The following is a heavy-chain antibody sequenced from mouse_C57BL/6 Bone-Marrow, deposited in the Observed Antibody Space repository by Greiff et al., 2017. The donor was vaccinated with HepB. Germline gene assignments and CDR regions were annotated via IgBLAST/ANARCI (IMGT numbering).Heavy chain of an antibody. V-gene: IGHV3-1*01. Sequence: VQLQQSGPGMVKPSQSLSLTCTVTGYSITSGYDWHWIRHFPGNKLEWMGYISYSGSTNYNPSLKSRISITHDTSKNHFFLKLNSVTTEDTATYYCAREGTGLDYWGQGTTLTVSS. J-gene: IGHJ2*01. CDR2: ISYSGST. CDR3: AREGTGLDY. D-gene: IGHD4-1*01. CDR1: GYSITSGYD.